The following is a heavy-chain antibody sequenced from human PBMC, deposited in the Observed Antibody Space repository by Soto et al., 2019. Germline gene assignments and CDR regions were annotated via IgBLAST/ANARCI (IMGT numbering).Heavy chain of an antibody. CDR2: FGMTENNI. J-gene: IGHJ4*02. Sequence: EVKLLASGGCLIQPGGSLRLSCSPSGFNFSSHYMIWVRQAPGKGLEYIAFFGMTENNICYADSVKGRFTISRDNTRKSLYLQMNGLRVEETAVYYWATTHNCGGVYWGQGTLVTVYS. CDR3: ATTHNCGGVY. CDR1: GFNFSSHY. V-gene: IGHV3-23*01. D-gene: IGHD2-21*01.